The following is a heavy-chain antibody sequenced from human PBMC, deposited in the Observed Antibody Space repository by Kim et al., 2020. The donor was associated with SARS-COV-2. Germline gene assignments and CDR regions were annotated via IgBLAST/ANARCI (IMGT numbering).Heavy chain of an antibody. CDR2: IYYSGST. CDR1: GGSISSGGYY. CDR3: ARETTSGGIAAAGIGYTYYFDY. Sequence: SETLSLTCTVSGGSISSGGYYWSWIRQHPGKGLEWIGYIYYSGSTYYNPSLKSRVTISVDTSKNQFSLKLSSVTAADTAVYYCARETTSGGIAAAGIGYTYYFDYWGQGTLVTVSS. D-gene: IGHD6-13*01. J-gene: IGHJ4*02. V-gene: IGHV4-31*03.